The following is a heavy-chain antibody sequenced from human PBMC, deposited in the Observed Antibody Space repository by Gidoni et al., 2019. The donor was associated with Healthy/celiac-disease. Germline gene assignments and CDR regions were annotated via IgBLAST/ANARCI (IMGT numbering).Heavy chain of an antibody. J-gene: IGHJ4*02. V-gene: IGHV4-59*01. CDR1: GCSISSYY. D-gene: IGHD5-18*01. CDR3: ARLRGYSYGNYFDY. CDR2: IHYSGST. Sequence: VQLQESGLGSVKPSEPLSFTCTVSGCSISSYYWSWIRQPPGKGLEWIGYIHYSGSTNYNPALKSRVTISVDTSKNQFSLKLSSVTAADTAVYYCARLRGYSYGNYFDYWGQGTLVTVSS.